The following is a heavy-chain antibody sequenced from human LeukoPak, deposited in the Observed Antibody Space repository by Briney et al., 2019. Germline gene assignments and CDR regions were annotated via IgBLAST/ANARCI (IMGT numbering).Heavy chain of an antibody. CDR1: GYSISSGYY. J-gene: IGHJ5*02. V-gene: IGHV4-38-2*02. CDR2: IYHSGST. Sequence: SETLSLTCAVSGYSISSGYYWGWIRQPPGKGLEWIGSIYHSGSTYYNPSLKSRVAISVDTSKNQFSLKLSSVTAADTAVYYCARDRPPNLLLWFGESSNWFDPWGQGTLVTVSS. CDR3: ARDRPPNLLLWFGESSNWFDP. D-gene: IGHD3-10*01.